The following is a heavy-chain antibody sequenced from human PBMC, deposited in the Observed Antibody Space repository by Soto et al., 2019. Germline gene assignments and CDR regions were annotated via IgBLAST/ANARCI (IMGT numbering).Heavy chain of an antibody. D-gene: IGHD3-10*01. V-gene: IGHV3-23*01. J-gene: IGHJ4*02. Sequence: VQLLESGGGLVQPGGSLRLSCSTSGFTFSTYAMNWVRQAPGKGLEWVSALSGSGGTTYYADSVRGRFTISRDNSKNTLFLHMNSLRDEDTALYYCAKQRAGYGSGSDTYFFDFWGQGTLVTVSS. CDR3: AKQRAGYGSGSDTYFFDF. CDR1: GFTFSTYA. CDR2: LSGSGGTT.